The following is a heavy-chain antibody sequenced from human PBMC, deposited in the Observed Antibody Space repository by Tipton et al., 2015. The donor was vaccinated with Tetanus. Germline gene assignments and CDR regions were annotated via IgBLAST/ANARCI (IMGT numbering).Heavy chain of an antibody. CDR3: AREDIVATILDP. Sequence: TLSLTCTVSGGSISSYYWSWIRQPPGKGLEWIGYIYYSGSTNYNPSLKSRVTISVDTSKNQLSLKLSSVTAADTAVFYCAREDIVATILDPGGQGTLVTVSS. CDR1: GGSISSYY. D-gene: IGHD5-12*01. V-gene: IGHV4-59*01. CDR2: IYYSGST. J-gene: IGHJ5*02.